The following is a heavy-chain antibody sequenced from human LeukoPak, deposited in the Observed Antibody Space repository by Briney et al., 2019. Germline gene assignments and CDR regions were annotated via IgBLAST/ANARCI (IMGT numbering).Heavy chain of an antibody. CDR2: IKEDGSEK. CDR3: ARDWVAGVPFDAFDI. V-gene: IGHV3-7*03. Sequence: GGSLRLSGAASGFTLSSYWMSWVRQAPGKGLEWVANIKEDGSEKYYVDSVKGRFTISRDNAQNSVYLHMNSLPAEDTALYYCARDWVAGVPFDAFDIWGQGTMVSVSS. J-gene: IGHJ3*02. CDR1: GFTLSSYW. D-gene: IGHD3-10*01.